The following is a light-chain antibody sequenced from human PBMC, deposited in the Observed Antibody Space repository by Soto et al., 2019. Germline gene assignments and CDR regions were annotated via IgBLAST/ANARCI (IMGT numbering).Light chain of an antibody. V-gene: IGKV3-11*01. Sequence: EIVMTQSPATLSLSPGERATLSCRASQSVSSYLACYQHKPGQAPRLLIYDTSNRATGIPARFSGSGSGTDFTLTISYLEPEDFAIYYCQQGGNWPLTFGQGTKVDIK. CDR1: QSVSSY. J-gene: IGKJ1*01. CDR3: QQGGNWPLT. CDR2: DTS.